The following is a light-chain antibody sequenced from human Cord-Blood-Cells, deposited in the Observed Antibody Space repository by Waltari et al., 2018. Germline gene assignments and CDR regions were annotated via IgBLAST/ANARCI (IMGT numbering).Light chain of an antibody. J-gene: IGKJ2*01. CDR2: LGS. Sequence: DIVMTQSPLSLPVTHGEPASISCRSSQSLLHSNGYNYLDWYLQKPGQSPQLLIYLGSNRASGVPDRFSGSGSGTDFTLKISRVEAEDVGVYYCMQALQTPYTFGQETKLEIK. CDR1: QSLLHSNGYNY. CDR3: MQALQTPYT. V-gene: IGKV2-28*01.